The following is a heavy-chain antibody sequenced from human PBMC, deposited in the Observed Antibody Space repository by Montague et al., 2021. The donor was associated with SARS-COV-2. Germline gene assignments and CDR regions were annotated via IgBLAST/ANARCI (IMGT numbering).Heavy chain of an antibody. CDR2: INYGGST. J-gene: IGHJ4*02. Sequence: SETLSLTCAVYGGSFSDYHWTWIRQSPGGGLEWIGQINYGGSTKYNPSLRSRVTISIDTSKNQFSLKVTSVTAADTAVYYCARAPPGYWGQGTLVTVSS. CDR1: GGSFSDYH. CDR3: ARAPPGY. D-gene: IGHD1-1*01. V-gene: IGHV4-34*01.